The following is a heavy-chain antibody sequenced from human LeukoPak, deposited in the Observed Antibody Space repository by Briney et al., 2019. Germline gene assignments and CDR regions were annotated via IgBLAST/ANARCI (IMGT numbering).Heavy chain of an antibody. CDR1: GDSVSSNSAA. CDR2: TYYRSKWYY. CDR3: VRGEIVVVPAAIIT. V-gene: IGHV6-1*01. Sequence: SQTLSLTCAISGDSVSSNSAAWNWIRQSPSRGLEWLGRTYYRSKWYYDYAVAVKSRISINPDTSKNQFSLQLSSVTPEDTAVYYCVRGEIVVVPAAIITWGQGTLVTVSS. D-gene: IGHD2-2*02. J-gene: IGHJ5*02.